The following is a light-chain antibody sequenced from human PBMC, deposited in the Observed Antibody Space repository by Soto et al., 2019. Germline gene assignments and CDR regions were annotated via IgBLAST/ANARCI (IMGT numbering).Light chain of an antibody. V-gene: IGKV3-15*01. CDR2: GAS. J-gene: IGKJ4*01. Sequence: EIVMTQSPATLSVSPGERATLSCRASRSVSSNLAWYQQKPGQAPRLLIYGASTRATGIPARFSGSGSGTEFTLIISSLQSEDFAVYSCQQYNGWPLTFGGGTKVKIK. CDR3: QQYNGWPLT. CDR1: RSVSSN.